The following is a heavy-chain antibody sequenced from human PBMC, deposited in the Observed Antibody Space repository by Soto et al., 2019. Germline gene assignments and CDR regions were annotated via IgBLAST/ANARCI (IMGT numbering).Heavy chain of an antibody. CDR1: RFTFSSYA. Sequence: QVQLVESGGGVVQPGRSLRLSCAAVRFTFSSYAIQWVRQAPGKGLEWVAVISYDGSNKYYADSVKGRFTISRDNSKNTLYLQMNSLRAEDTAVYYCARDPYYYDSSGYGGWFDPWGQGTLVTVSS. CDR3: ARDPYYYDSSGYGGWFDP. D-gene: IGHD3-22*01. V-gene: IGHV3-30-3*01. J-gene: IGHJ5*02. CDR2: ISYDGSNK.